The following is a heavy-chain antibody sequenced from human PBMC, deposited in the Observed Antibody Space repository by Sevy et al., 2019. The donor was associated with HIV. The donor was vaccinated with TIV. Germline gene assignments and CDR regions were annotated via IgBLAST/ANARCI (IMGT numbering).Heavy chain of an antibody. CDR1: GDSISNYF. Sequence: SETLSLTCSVSGDSISNYFWSWIRQPPGKGLELFGYIYYSGSTNYNPSLKSRVTISVDTSKKQFSLKLRSVTAADTAVYYCARESIGAAGDFDYWGQGTLVTVSS. J-gene: IGHJ4*02. V-gene: IGHV4-59*01. CDR2: IYYSGST. CDR3: ARESIGAAGDFDY. D-gene: IGHD6-13*01.